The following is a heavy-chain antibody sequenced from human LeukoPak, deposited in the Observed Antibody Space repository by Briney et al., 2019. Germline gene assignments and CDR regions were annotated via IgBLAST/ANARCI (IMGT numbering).Heavy chain of an antibody. D-gene: IGHD6-19*01. Sequence: PGGSLRLSCAASGFTFSSYAMSWVRQAPGKGLEWVSSICGSGGITYYTDSVKGRFTISRDNSKNTLFLQMNSLRAEDTAVYYCAKDSGDTSGNLFDPWGQGTLVTVSS. CDR2: ICGSGGIT. CDR1: GFTFSSYA. CDR3: AKDSGDTSGNLFDP. J-gene: IGHJ5*02. V-gene: IGHV3-23*01.